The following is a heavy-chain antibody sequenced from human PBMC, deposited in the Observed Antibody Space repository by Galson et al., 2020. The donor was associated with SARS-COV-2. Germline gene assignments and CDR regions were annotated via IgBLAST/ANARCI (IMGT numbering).Heavy chain of an antibody. CDR3: ARDDARNPKYFRY. Sequence: SQTLSLTCTVSGGSISSYYWSWVRQPPGKGLEWIGYVYYTGTTNYNPSLKGRVTISTDTSKNHFSLKLTSVTAADTAIYYCARDDARNPKYFRYWGQGSLVTVSS. CDR1: GGSISSYY. D-gene: IGHD3-9*01. V-gene: IGHV4-59*01. J-gene: IGHJ1*01. CDR2: VYYTGTT.